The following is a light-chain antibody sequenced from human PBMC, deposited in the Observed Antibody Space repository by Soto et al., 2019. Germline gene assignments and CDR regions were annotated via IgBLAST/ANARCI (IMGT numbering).Light chain of an antibody. CDR2: DVS. CDR1: SSDVGGYNY. V-gene: IGLV2-11*01. J-gene: IGLJ1*01. CDR3: CSYAGSPYV. Sequence: QSALTQPRSVSGSPGQSVTISCTGTSSDVGGYNYVSWYQQHPGKAPKLMIYDVSERPSGVPDRFSGSKSGNTASLTISVLQAEDEADYYCCSYAGSPYVFGTGTKLTVL.